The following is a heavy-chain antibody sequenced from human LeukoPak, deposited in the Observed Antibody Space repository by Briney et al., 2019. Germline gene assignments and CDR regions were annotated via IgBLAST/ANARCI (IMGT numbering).Heavy chain of an antibody. V-gene: IGHV1-46*01. CDR2: INPTGGST. Sequence: ASVKVSCKASGYTFPSYFMHWVRQAPGQGLEWMGIINPTGGSTTYAQKFQGRVTMTRDTSTSTVYMGLSSLRSDDTAVYYCARTAARRLDYWGQGTLVTVSS. CDR3: ARTAARRLDY. J-gene: IGHJ4*02. D-gene: IGHD6-6*01. CDR1: GYTFPSYF.